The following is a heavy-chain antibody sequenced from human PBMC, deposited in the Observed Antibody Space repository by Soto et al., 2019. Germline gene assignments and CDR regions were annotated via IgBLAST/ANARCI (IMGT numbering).Heavy chain of an antibody. CDR2: IYWNDDK. J-gene: IGHJ4*02. CDR1: GFSLSTSGVG. D-gene: IGHD3-3*01. Sequence: ESGPTLVNPTQTLTLTCTFSGFSLSTSGVGVGWIRQPPGKALEWLALIYWNDDKRYSPSLKSRLTITKDTSKNQVVLTMTNMDPVDTATYYCAHSLEEANYPNYDFWSGYPYYCDYWGQGTLVTVSS. CDR3: AHSLEEANYPNYDFWSGYPYYCDY. V-gene: IGHV2-5*01.